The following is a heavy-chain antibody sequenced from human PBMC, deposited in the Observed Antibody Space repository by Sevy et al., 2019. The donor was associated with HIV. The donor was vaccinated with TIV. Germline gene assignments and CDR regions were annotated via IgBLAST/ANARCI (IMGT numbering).Heavy chain of an antibody. CDR1: GFTFSSYW. Sequence: GGSLRLSCAASGFTFSSYWMSWVRQAPGKGLEWVANIKQDGSEKYYVDSVKGRFTISRDNAKNSLYLQMNSLRAEETAVYYCARDGGSWYGGDAFDIWGQGTMVTVSS. CDR2: IKQDGSEK. J-gene: IGHJ3*02. V-gene: IGHV3-7*01. D-gene: IGHD6-13*01. CDR3: ARDGGSWYGGDAFDI.